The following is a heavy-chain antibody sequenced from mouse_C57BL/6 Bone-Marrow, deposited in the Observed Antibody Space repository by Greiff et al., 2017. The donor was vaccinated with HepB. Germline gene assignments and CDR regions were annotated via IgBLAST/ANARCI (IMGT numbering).Heavy chain of an antibody. CDR3: ARERGMVTFSY. Sequence: QVQLQQSGPELVKPGASVKISCKASGYAFSSSWMNWVKQRPGKGLEWIGRIYPGDGDTNYNGKFKGKATLTADKSSSTAYMQLSSLTSEDSAVYFCARERGMVTFSYWGQGTLVTVSA. D-gene: IGHD2-3*01. CDR1: GYAFSSSW. V-gene: IGHV1-82*01. CDR2: IYPGDGDT. J-gene: IGHJ3*01.